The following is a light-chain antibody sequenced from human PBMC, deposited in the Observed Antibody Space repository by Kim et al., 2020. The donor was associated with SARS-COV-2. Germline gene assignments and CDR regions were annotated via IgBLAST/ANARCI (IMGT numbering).Light chain of an antibody. CDR1: SGHSRNA. CDR2: LNSDGSH. Sequence: QPVLTQSPSASASLGASVKLTCTLSSGHSRNAIAWHQQQPERGPRYLMKLNSDGSHTKGDGIPDRFSGSSSGAERYLTISSLQSEDEADYYCQTWDTGIHVFGERTQLTFL. J-gene: IGLJ3*02. CDR3: QTWDTGIHV. V-gene: IGLV4-69*01.